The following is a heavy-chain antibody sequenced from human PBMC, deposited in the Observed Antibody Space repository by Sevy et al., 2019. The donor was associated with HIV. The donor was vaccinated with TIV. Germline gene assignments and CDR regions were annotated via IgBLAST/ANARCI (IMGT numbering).Heavy chain of an antibody. V-gene: IGHV3-53*01. CDR1: GFSVSRNH. CDR3: ARRLSSAWYFDF. Sequence: GGSLRLSCAASGFSVSRNHINWVRLAPGKGQEWISVIYSDGTTQYADSVKGRFTISRDTSNNTVYLQVSSLRADDTAVYYCARRLSSAWYFDFWGQGTLVTVSS. D-gene: IGHD6-19*01. CDR2: IYSDGTT. J-gene: IGHJ4*02.